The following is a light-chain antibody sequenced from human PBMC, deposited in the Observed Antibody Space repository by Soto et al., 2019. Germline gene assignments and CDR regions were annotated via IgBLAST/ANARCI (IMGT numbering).Light chain of an antibody. CDR1: QSVSTN. CDR2: DTS. V-gene: IGKV3D-11*02. J-gene: IGKJ4*01. CDR3: QQRSNWPFLT. Sequence: EIVLTQSPATLSLSPGERATLSCTASQSVSTNLAWYQQKSGQAPRLLIYDTSNRATGIPARFSGSGLGTDFTLTISSLEPDDFAVYYCQQRSNWPFLTFGGGTKVEIK.